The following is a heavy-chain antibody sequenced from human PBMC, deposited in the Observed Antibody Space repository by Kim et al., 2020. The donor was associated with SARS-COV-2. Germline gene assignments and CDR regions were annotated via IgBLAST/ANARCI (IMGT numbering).Heavy chain of an antibody. CDR1: GFTFSSYE. D-gene: IGHD3-3*01. V-gene: IGHV3-48*03. J-gene: IGHJ6*02. CDR3: ASIGAPWTGYFPNYYGMDV. Sequence: GGSLRLSCAASGFTFSSYEMNWVRQAPGKGLEWVSYISSSGSTIYYADSVKGRFTISRDNAKNSLYLQMNSLRAEDTAVYYCASIGAPWTGYFPNYYGMDVCGQGTTGTVS. CDR2: ISSSGSTI.